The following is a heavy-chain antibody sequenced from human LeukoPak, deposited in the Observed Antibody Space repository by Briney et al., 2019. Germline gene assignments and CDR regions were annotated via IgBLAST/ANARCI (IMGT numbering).Heavy chain of an antibody. J-gene: IGHJ5*02. D-gene: IGHD5-24*01. V-gene: IGHV4-30-4*01. CDR1: GGSISSGDYY. Sequence: SETLSLTCTVSGGSISSGDYYWRWIRQPPGKGLEWIGYIYYSGSTYYNPSLKSRVTISVDTSKNQFSLKLSSVTAADTAVYYCARTPGRWLHNWFDPWGQGTLVTVSS. CDR2: IYYSGST. CDR3: ARTPGRWLHNWFDP.